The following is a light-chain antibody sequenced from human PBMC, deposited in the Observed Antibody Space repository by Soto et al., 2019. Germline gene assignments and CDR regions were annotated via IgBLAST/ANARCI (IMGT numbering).Light chain of an antibody. CDR2: GNT. CDR1: SSNIGANYD. V-gene: IGLV1-40*01. CDR3: QSYDRLSGYV. J-gene: IGLJ1*01. Sequence: QSVLTQPPSVSGAPGQRVTISCTGSSSNIGANYDVHWYQQVPGTAPKLLIYGNTNRPSGVPDRFSGSKSGTSASLAITGLQAEYEAYYYCQSYDRLSGYVFGPGTKVTVL.